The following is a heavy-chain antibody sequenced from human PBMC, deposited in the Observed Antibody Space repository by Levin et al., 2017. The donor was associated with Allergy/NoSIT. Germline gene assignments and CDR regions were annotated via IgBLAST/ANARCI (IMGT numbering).Heavy chain of an antibody. J-gene: IGHJ3*02. V-gene: IGHV3-30*18. CDR3: AKVFQQWVVPEAFDI. CDR1: GFTFSTYG. D-gene: IGHD6-19*01. Sequence: GGSLRLSCAASGFTFSTYGMHWVRQAPGKGLEWVAVISHDASNKYYADSVKGRFTISRDNSKNTLSLQINSLRAEDTAVYYCAKVFQQWVVPEAFDIWGQGTMVTVSS. CDR2: ISHDASNK.